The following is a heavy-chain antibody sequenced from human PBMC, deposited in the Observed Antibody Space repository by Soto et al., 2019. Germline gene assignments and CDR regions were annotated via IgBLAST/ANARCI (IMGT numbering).Heavy chain of an antibody. D-gene: IGHD3-3*01. Sequence: GSVQVSCKASGYTFTSYGISWVRQAPGQGLEWMGWISAYNGNTNYAQKLQGRVTMTTDTSTSTAYMELRSLRSDDTAVYYGVASADEWSGYDPPEWADPWGQGTLAPVTT. CDR2: ISAYNGNT. V-gene: IGHV1-18*04. CDR3: VASADEWSGYDPPEWADP. J-gene: IGHJ5*02. CDR1: GYTFTSYG.